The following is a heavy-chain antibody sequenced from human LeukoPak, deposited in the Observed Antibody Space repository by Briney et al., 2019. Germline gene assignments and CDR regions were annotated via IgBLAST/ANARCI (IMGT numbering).Heavy chain of an antibody. J-gene: IGHJ4*02. V-gene: IGHV4-31*03. CDR3: ARVRGGGYYFDS. CDR1: GGSISSGGYY. CDR2: IYYSGST. Sequence: PSETLSLTCTVSGGSISSGGYYWSWIRQHPGKGLEWIGYIYYSGSTYYNPSLKSRVTISVDTSKNQFSLKLSSVPAAHTAVYYCARVRGGGYYFDSWGQGTLVTVSS. D-gene: IGHD3-10*01.